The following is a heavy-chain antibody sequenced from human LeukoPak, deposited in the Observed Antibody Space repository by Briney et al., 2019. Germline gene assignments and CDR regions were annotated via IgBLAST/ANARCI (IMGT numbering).Heavy chain of an antibody. V-gene: IGHV3-23*01. J-gene: IGHJ4*02. Sequence: GGSLRLSCAASGFTFSTYAMIWVRQAPGKGLEGVSAIRCSGGSTYYADSVKGRFTISRDTSKNTLYLQMNSLRADDTAVYYCAKEGYRYGYAIAYWGEGTLVTVSS. CDR2: IRCSGGST. CDR3: AKEGYRYGYAIAY. D-gene: IGHD5-18*01. CDR1: GFTFSTYA.